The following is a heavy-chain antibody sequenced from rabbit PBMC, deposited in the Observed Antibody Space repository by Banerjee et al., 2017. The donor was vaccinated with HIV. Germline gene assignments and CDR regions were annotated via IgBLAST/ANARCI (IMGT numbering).Heavy chain of an antibody. CDR2: IIGGDGST. CDR3: ARDWGAYAGHGYATGWLDL. CDR1: GFSVSTSYY. D-gene: IGHD6-1*01. J-gene: IGHJ5*01. V-gene: IGHV1S40*01. Sequence: QSLEESGGDLVKPGASLTLTCTASGFSVSTSYYMCWVRQAPGKGLEWIACIIGGDGSTDYASWVNGRFTISKTSSTTVTLQMTSLTAADTATYFCARDWGAYAGHGYATGWLDLWGPGTLVTVS.